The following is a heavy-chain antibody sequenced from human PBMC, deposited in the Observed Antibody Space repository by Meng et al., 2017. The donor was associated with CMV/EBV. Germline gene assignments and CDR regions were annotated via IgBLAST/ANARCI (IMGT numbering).Heavy chain of an antibody. CDR1: GGSISSSNW. V-gene: IGHV4-4*02. CDR3: ARPPSGYCSSTSCPSA. CDR2: IYHSGST. J-gene: IGHJ5*02. D-gene: IGHD2-2*01. Sequence: GSLRLSCTVSGGSISSSNWWSWVRQPPGKGLEWIGEIYHSGSTNYNPSLKSRVTISVDKSKNQFSLKLSSVTAADTAVYYCARPPSGYCSSTSCPSAWGQETLVTVSS.